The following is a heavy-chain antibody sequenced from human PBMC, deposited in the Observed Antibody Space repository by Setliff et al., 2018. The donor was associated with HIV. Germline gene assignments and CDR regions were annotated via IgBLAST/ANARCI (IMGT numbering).Heavy chain of an antibody. J-gene: IGHJ4*02. Sequence: TFSSYSMNWVRQAPGKGLEWVSYISSSSSTIYYADSVKGRFTISRDNAKNSLYLQMNSLRAEDTAVYYCARSRAAGFDYWGQGTLVTVSS. CDR2: ISSSSSTI. CDR1: TFSSYS. CDR3: ARSRAAGFDY. D-gene: IGHD6-13*01. V-gene: IGHV3-48*01.